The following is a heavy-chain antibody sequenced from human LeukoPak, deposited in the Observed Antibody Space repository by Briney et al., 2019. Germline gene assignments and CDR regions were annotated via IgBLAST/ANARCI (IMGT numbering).Heavy chain of an antibody. CDR1: GFTFSNAW. CDR3: TKDGLNRGGPFDY. V-gene: IGHV3-15*01. Sequence: GGSLRLSCAASGFTFSNAWMSWVRQAPGKGLEGVGRIRSKTDGGMTDYAAPVKGRFTISRDDSKNTLYLQMNSLKTEDTAMYSCTKDGLNRGGPFDYWGQGTLVTVSS. CDR2: IRSKTDGGMT. D-gene: IGHD2/OR15-2a*01. J-gene: IGHJ4*02.